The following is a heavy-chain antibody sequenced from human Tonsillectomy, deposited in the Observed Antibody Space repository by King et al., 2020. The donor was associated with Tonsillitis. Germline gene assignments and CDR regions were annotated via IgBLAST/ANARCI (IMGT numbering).Heavy chain of an antibody. Sequence: TLKESGPTLVKPTQTLTLTCTFSGFSLSTSGVGVGWIRQPPGKAPGWLAVIYWDDDNRYSSACQCRLTITKDTSKNQVALTMTNMDPVDTATYYCSHSDPEIRHGYNFWGQGILVTVSS. CDR1: GFSLSTSGVG. J-gene: IGHJ4*02. V-gene: IGHV2-5*02. CDR2: IYWDDDN. D-gene: IGHD5-24*01. CDR3: SHSDPEIRHGYNF.